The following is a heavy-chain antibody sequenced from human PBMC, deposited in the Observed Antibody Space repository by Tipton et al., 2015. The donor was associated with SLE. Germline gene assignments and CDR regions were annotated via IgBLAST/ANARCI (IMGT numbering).Heavy chain of an antibody. V-gene: IGHV4-34*01. CDR3: ARSPQQLVGYYFDY. J-gene: IGHJ4*02. CDR2: INHSGST. CDR1: GGSISSYY. Sequence: TLSLTCTVSGGSISSYYWTWIRQPPGKGLEWIGEINHSGSTNYNPSLKSRVTISVDTSKNQFSLKLSSVTAADTAVYYCARSPQQLVGYYFDYWGQGTLVTVSS. D-gene: IGHD6-13*01.